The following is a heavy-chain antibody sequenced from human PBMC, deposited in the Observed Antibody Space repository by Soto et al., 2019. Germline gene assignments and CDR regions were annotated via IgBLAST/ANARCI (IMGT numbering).Heavy chain of an antibody. CDR3: ANDQGPYGDYHDAFDI. CDR1: GFTFSSYG. D-gene: IGHD4-17*01. Sequence: QVQLVESGGGVVQPGRSLRLSCAASGFTFSSYGMHWVRQAPGKGLEWVEVISYDGSNKYYADSVKGRFTISRDNSKNTLYLQMNSLRAEDTAVYYCANDQGPYGDYHDAFDIWGQGTMVTVSS. CDR2: ISYDGSNK. J-gene: IGHJ3*02. V-gene: IGHV3-30*18.